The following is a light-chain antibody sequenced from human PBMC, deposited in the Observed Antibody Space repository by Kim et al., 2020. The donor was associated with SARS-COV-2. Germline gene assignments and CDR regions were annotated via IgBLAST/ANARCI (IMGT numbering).Light chain of an antibody. Sequence: SASVGDRVTLTCRASQSISSWLAWYQQKPGKAPKFLIYKASRLQSGVPSRFSGSGSGTEFTLTISSLQPDDFATYYCQQYNSSPYTFGQGTKLEI. J-gene: IGKJ2*01. CDR1: QSISSW. CDR2: KAS. CDR3: QQYNSSPYT. V-gene: IGKV1-5*03.